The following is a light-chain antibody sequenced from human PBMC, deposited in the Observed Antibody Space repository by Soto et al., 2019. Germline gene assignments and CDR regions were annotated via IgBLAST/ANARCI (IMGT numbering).Light chain of an antibody. V-gene: IGLV2-14*01. CDR1: ISDVGGYNY. CDR3: SSYTSSSTSYV. CDR2: EVS. Sequence: SVVTQPASVSGSPGPSITISCTGTISDVGGYNYVSWYQQHPGKAPKLMIYEVSNRPSGVSNRFSGSKSGNTASLTISGLQAEDEADYYCSSYTSSSTSYVFGTGTKVTVL. J-gene: IGLJ1*01.